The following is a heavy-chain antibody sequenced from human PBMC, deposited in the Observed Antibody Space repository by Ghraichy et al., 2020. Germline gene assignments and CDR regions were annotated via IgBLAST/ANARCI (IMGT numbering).Heavy chain of an antibody. CDR2: INHSGST. D-gene: IGHD2-2*01. CDR3: ARGGRDIVVVPAAISSPLFDY. CDR1: GGSFSGYY. V-gene: IGHV4-34*01. J-gene: IGHJ4*02. Sequence: SETLSLTCAVYGGSFSGYYWSWIRQPPGKGLEWIGEINHSGSTNYNPSLKSRVTISVDTSKNQFSLKLSSVTAADTAVYYCARGGRDIVVVPAAISSPLFDYWGQGTLVTVSS.